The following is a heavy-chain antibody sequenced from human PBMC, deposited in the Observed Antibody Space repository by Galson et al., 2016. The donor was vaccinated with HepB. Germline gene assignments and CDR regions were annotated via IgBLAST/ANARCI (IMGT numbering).Heavy chain of an antibody. D-gene: IGHD1-26*01. V-gene: IGHV6-1*01. J-gene: IGHJ4*02. CDR3: ARVGVGTTWFDY. Sequence: CAISGDSVSSNSAAWNWIRQSPSRGLEWLGRTYYRSKWYNDYVVSVKSRITINPDTSNNQFTLQLNSVTPEDTAVYYCARVGVGTTWFDYWGQGTLVTVSS. CDR2: TYYRSKWYN. CDR1: GDSVSSNSAA.